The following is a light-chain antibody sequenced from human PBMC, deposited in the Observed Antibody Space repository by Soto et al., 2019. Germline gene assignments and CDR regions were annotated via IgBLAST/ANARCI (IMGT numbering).Light chain of an antibody. J-gene: IGLJ2*01. CDR1: SSDVGGYNY. V-gene: IGLV2-14*01. Sequence: QSVLTQPASVSGSPGQSITISCTGTSSDVGGYNYVSWYQQHPGKAPKLMIYEVSNRPSGVSNRFSGSKSANTASLTISGLQAEDEADYYCSSYTSSFTPVFGGGTKLTVL. CDR3: SSYTSSFTPV. CDR2: EVS.